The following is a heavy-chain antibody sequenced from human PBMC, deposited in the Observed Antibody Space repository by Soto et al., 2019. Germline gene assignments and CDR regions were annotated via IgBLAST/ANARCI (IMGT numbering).Heavy chain of an antibody. CDR2: IHYSGST. J-gene: IGHJ5*02. Sequence: SETLSLTCTVSGGSISSYYWSWIRQSPGKGLEWIGYIHYSGSTKSNPSLKSRVTISVDTSRNQVSLKLSSVTAADSAVYFCATHGRVVGPASRWLEHWRQGTLVTVSS. V-gene: IGHV4-59*01. CDR1: GGSISSYY. D-gene: IGHD2-2*01. CDR3: ATHGRVVGPASRWLEH.